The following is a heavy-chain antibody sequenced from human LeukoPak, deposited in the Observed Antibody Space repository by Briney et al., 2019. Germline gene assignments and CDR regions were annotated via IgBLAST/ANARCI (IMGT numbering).Heavy chain of an antibody. CDR3: ARGSGSYWGDYYYYMDV. CDR2: ISSSSSYI. D-gene: IGHD1-26*01. J-gene: IGHJ6*03. V-gene: IGHV3-21*01. Sequence: GGSLRLSCAASGFTFSIYNMNWVRQAPGKGLEWVSSISSSSSYIYYADSVKGRFTISRDNAKNSLYLQMNSLRAEDTAVYYCARGSGSYWGDYYYYMDVWGKGTTVTVSS. CDR1: GFTFSIYN.